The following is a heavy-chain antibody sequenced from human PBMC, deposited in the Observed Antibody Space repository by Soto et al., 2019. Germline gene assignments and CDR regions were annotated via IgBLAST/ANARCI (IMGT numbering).Heavy chain of an antibody. Sequence: QVQLVQSGAEVKKPGASVKVSCKTSGYTFTDYGFTWVRQAPGQGLEWMGCVSTYNDHINYAQKFQGRVTMTTATSTSTAYMELRGLRSDDTALYYCARERGHYKDFDYWGQGPLVTVSS. CDR1: GYTFTDYG. J-gene: IGHJ4*02. CDR3: ARERGHYKDFDY. V-gene: IGHV1-18*01. D-gene: IGHD4-4*01. CDR2: VSTYNDHI.